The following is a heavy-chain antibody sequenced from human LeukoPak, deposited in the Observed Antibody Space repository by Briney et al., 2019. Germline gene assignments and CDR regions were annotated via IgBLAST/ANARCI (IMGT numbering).Heavy chain of an antibody. CDR2: ISGSGGST. CDR3: AKCAYGSGRPPFDY. J-gene: IGHJ4*02. Sequence: HPGGSLRLSCAGSGFTFSRYNMNWVRQAPGKGLEWVSAISGSGGSTYYADSVKGRFTISRDNSKNTLYLQMNSLRAEDTAVYYCAKCAYGSGRPPFDYWGQGTLVTVSS. CDR1: GFTFSRYN. V-gene: IGHV3-23*01. D-gene: IGHD3-10*01.